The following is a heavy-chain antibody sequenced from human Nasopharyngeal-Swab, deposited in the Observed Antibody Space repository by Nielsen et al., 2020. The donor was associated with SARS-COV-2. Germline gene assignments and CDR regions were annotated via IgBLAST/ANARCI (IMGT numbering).Heavy chain of an antibody. CDR3: ARGDILTPYYFDY. Sequence: GESLKISCAASGFPFSSYWMSWVRQAPGKGLEWVANIKQDGSEKYYVDSVKGRFTISRDNAKNSLYLQMNSLRAEDTAVYYCARGDILTPYYFDYWGQGTLVTVSS. V-gene: IGHV3-7*04. J-gene: IGHJ4*02. CDR2: IKQDGSEK. CDR1: GFPFSSYW. D-gene: IGHD3-9*01.